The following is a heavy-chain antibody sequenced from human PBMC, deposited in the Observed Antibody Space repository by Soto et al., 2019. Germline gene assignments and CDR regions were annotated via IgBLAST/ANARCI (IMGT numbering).Heavy chain of an antibody. CDR2: IKSKTDGGTT. D-gene: IGHD3-22*01. Sequence: GGSLRLSCAASGFTFTNAWINWVRQAPGKGLEWVGRIKSKTDGGTTDYAEPVKGRFAISRDDSNNMVYLQMNSLKIEDTAVYYCTTDSYSTIIIVRFDYWGQGTLVTVSS. CDR1: GFTFTNAW. CDR3: TTDSYSTIIIVRFDY. V-gene: IGHV3-15*07. J-gene: IGHJ4*02.